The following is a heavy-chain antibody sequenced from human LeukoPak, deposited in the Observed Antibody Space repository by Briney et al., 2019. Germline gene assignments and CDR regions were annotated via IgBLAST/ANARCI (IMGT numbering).Heavy chain of an antibody. Sequence: ASVNVSCKASVYSFTGYYIHWVRQVPGQGLEWMGWINPKFGGTNYAQNFQGRLTLTRDTSISTAYMELSRLRSDDTAMYYCARSPTIADAFAIWGRGTMVTVSS. CDR3: ARSPTIADAFAI. CDR2: INPKFGGT. V-gene: IGHV1-2*02. D-gene: IGHD3-9*01. J-gene: IGHJ3*02. CDR1: VYSFTGYY.